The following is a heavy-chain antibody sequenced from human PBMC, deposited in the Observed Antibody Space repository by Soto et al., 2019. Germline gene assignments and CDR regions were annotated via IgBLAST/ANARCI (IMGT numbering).Heavy chain of an antibody. CDR3: ARAGFSGPYDAFDI. Sequence: QVQLQQWGAGLLKPSETLSLTCAVFGGSLSGYWWRWIRQPPGKGLEWIGEIDASGGTNYNPSLKSRVTISEDTSKNQFSLKWTSVIAADTAVYFCARAGFSGPYDAFDIWGQGTMVSVSS. J-gene: IGHJ3*02. V-gene: IGHV4-34*02. D-gene: IGHD1-26*01. CDR2: IDASGGT. CDR1: GGSLSGYW.